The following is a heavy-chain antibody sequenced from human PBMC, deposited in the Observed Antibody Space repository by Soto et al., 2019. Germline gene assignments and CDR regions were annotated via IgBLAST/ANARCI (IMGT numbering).Heavy chain of an antibody. CDR2: ISYDGSNK. CDR3: AKDRFQGWDEPGDY. CDR1: GFTFSSYG. Sequence: GGSLRLSCAASGFTFSSYGMHWVRQAPGKGLEWVAVISYDGSNKYYADSVKGRFTISRDNSKNTLYLQMNSLRAEDTAVYYCAKDRFQGWDEPGDYWGQGTLVTVSS. J-gene: IGHJ4*02. D-gene: IGHD3-3*01. V-gene: IGHV3-30*18.